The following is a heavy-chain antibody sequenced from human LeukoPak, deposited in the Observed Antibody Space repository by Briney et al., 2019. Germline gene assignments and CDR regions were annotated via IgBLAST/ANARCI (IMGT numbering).Heavy chain of an antibody. D-gene: IGHD3-22*01. CDR3: ARVARTARPYYYDSSGPLDY. J-gene: IGHJ4*02. Sequence: SETLSLTCAVYGGSFSGYYWSWIRQPSGKGLEWIGEINHSGSTNYNPSLKSRVTISVDTSKNQFSLKLSSVTAADTAVYYCARVARTARPYYYDSSGPLDYWGQGTLVTVSS. V-gene: IGHV4-34*01. CDR2: INHSGST. CDR1: GGSFSGYY.